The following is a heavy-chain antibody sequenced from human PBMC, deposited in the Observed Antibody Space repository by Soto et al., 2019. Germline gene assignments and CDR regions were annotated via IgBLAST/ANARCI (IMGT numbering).Heavy chain of an antibody. Sequence: ASVKVSCKASGYTFTSYSMHWVRQAPGQGLEWMGIINPSGGSTSYAQKFQGRVTMTRDTSTSTVYMELSSLRSEDTAVYYCARYSEYCSGGSCYREFDYWGQGTLVTVSS. D-gene: IGHD2-15*01. J-gene: IGHJ4*02. CDR2: INPSGGST. CDR3: ARYSEYCSGGSCYREFDY. CDR1: GYTFTSYS. V-gene: IGHV1-46*01.